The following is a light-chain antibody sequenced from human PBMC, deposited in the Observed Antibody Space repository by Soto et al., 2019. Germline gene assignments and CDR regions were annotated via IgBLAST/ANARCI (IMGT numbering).Light chain of an antibody. CDR1: SSDVGGYNY. CDR3: SSYAGNNNLV. V-gene: IGLV2-8*01. J-gene: IGLJ2*01. Sequence: QSALTQPPSASGSPGQSVTISCTGTSSDVGGYNYVSWYQQHPGKAPKLMIYEVSKWSSGVPDRFSGSKSGNTASLTVSGLQAEDEANYYCSSYAGNNNLVFGGGTQLTVL. CDR2: EVS.